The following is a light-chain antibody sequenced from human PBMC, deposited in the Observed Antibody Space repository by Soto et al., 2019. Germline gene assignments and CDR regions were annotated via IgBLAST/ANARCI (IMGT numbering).Light chain of an antibody. V-gene: IGKV1-9*01. J-gene: IGKJ5*01. CDR3: QQYTNWPPNT. CDR2: AAS. Sequence: IQLTQSPPSLSASVGDSVTITCRASQGISRYLSWYQQKPGRAPKLLISAASTLQSGVPARFSGSGSGTDFTLSITSLQPEDFAVYYCQQYTNWPPNTFGQGTRLEI. CDR1: QGISRY.